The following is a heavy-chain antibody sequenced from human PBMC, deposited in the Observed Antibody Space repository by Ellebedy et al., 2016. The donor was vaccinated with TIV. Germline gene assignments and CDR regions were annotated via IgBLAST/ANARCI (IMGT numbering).Heavy chain of an antibody. V-gene: IGHV3-48*02. CDR3: ARDGGRSLVMAARRGFDY. J-gene: IGHJ4*02. CDR2: ISGSTTTI. CDR1: GFTFSPYS. D-gene: IGHD6-6*01. Sequence: GESLKISCAASGFTFSPYSMNWVRQAPGKGLEWLSYISGSTTTIYYAASVRGRFTISRDNAKNSLYLQMDSLRDEDTAVYYCARDGGRSLVMAARRGFDYWGQGTLVTVTS.